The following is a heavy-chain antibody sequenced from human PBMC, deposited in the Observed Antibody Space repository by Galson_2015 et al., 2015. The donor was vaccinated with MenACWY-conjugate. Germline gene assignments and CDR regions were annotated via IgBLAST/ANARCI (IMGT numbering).Heavy chain of an antibody. D-gene: IGHD2-2*02. J-gene: IGHJ4*02. V-gene: IGHV3-48*04. CDR3: ARSKVPAAIYFFDY. Sequence: SLRLSCAASDFTLSSYSMNWVRQAPERGLEWISYISDGGATIYYADSARGRFTISRDSTKNSLYLQMSDLRAEDTAVYFCARSKVPAAIYFFDYWGQGTLVTVSS. CDR2: ISDGGATI. CDR1: DFTLSSYS.